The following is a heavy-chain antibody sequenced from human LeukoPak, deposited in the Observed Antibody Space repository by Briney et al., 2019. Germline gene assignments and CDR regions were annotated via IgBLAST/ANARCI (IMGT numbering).Heavy chain of an antibody. CDR2: IYYSGST. CDR1: GGSISGSSYY. V-gene: IGHV4-39*07. J-gene: IGHJ6*02. Sequence: KSSETLSLTCTVSGGSISGSSYYWGWIRQPPGKGLECIGSIYYSGSTYYNPSLKSRVTISVDRSKNQFSLKLSSVTAADTAVYYCARAAEETYYDFWSGYYHYYGMDVWGQGTTVTVSS. D-gene: IGHD3-3*01. CDR3: ARAAEETYYDFWSGYYHYYGMDV.